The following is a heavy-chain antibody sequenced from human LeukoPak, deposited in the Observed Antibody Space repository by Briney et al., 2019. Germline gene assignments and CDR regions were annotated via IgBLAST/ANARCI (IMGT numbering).Heavy chain of an antibody. CDR3: ARVDSSSEEGFVDY. CDR1: GGSISSSSYY. D-gene: IGHD6-13*01. CDR2: IYYSGST. V-gene: IGHV4-39*01. J-gene: IGHJ4*02. Sequence: SETLSLTCTVSGGSISSSSYYWGWIRQPPGKGLEWIGSIYYSGSTYYNPSLKSRVTISVDTSKNQFSLKLSSVTAADTAVYYCARVDSSSEEGFVDYWGQGTLVTVSS.